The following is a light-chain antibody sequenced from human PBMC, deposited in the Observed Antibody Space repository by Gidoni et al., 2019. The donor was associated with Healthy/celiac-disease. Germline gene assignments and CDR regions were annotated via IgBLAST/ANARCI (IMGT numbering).Light chain of an antibody. V-gene: IGKV3-20*01. CDR3: QQYGSSPGT. CDR1: PSVSSSY. CDR2: GAS. J-gene: IGKJ1*01. Sequence: DIVLTHSPGTLSLSPGERATLSCRASPSVSSSYLAWYQQKPGQAPRLLIYGASSRATGIPDRFSGSGSGTDFTLTISRLEPEDFAVYYCQQYGSSPGTFGQGTKVEIK.